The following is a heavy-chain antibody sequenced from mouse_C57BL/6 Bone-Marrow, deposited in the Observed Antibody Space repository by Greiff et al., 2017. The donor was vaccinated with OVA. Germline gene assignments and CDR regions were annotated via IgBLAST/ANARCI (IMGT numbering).Heavy chain of an antibody. CDR3: TRTPTIVTPYCFDY. D-gene: IGHD2-5*01. Sequence: VKLQESGAELVRPGASVTLSCKASGYTFTDYEMHWVKQTPVHGLEWIGAIDPETGGTAYNQKFKGKAILTADKSSSTAYMELRSLTSEDSAVYYCTRTPTIVTPYCFDYWGQGTTLTVSS. CDR2: IDPETGGT. V-gene: IGHV1-15*01. J-gene: IGHJ2*01. CDR1: GYTFTDYE.